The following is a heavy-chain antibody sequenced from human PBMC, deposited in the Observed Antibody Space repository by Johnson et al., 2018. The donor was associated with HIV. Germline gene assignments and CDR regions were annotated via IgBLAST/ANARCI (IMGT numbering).Heavy chain of an antibody. D-gene: IGHD2-2*01. CDR1: GFTFDEYA. CDR2: ISWNGGSI. Sequence: VQLVESGGGLVQPGRSLRLSCAASGFTFDEYAMHWVRQAPGKGLEWVSGISWNGGSIGYADSVKGRFTISRVNAKNTLYLQINSLRAEDTAVYYCARDRGSMPAVAFDIWGQGTMVTVSS. V-gene: IGHV3-9*01. J-gene: IGHJ3*02. CDR3: ARDRGSMPAVAFDI.